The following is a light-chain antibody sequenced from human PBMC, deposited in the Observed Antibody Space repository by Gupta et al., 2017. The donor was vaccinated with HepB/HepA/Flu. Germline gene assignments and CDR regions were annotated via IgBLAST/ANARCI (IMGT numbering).Light chain of an antibody. J-gene: IGKJ2*04. CDR3: MQALQTPPCS. CDR2: LCS. Sequence: DIVMTQSPLSLRVTPGEPASISCRSSQSLLHSNGHNYLDWYMKKPGQSPQLLIYLCSNRASGVPDRFSGSGSGTDFTLKISRVEAEDVGVYYCMQALQTPPCSFGQGTKLEIK. CDR1: QSLLHSNGHNY. V-gene: IGKV2-28*01.